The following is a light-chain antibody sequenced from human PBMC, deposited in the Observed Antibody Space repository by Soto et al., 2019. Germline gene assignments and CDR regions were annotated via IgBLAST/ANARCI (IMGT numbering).Light chain of an antibody. J-gene: IGKJ2*01. V-gene: IGKV1-39*01. CDR1: QSISNY. Sequence: DIQMTQSPSSLSASVGDRVTITCRASQSISNYLNWYKQKPGEAPKLLIYAASSLQSGVPSRFSGSGSGTDFTLTISSLQPEDFATYYCQQSHSPPRTFGQGTKLEIK. CDR3: QQSHSPPRT. CDR2: AAS.